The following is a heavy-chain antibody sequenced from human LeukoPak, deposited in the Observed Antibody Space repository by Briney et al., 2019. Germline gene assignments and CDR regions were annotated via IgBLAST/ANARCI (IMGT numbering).Heavy chain of an antibody. Sequence: GGSLRLSCAASGFTFSNAWMSWVRQAPGKGLEWVGRIKSKTDGGTTDYAAPVKGRFTISRDDSKNTLYLQMNSLKTEDTAVYYCTTDPGYFYYYYYGMDVWGQGTTVTVSS. V-gene: IGHV3-15*01. D-gene: IGHD5-18*01. CDR1: GFTFSNAW. CDR2: IKSKTDGGTT. CDR3: TTDPGYFYYYYYGMDV. J-gene: IGHJ6*02.